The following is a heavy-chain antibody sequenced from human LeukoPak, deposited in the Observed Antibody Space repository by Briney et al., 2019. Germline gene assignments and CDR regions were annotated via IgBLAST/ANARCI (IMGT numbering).Heavy chain of an antibody. CDR1: GGSISSSSYY. D-gene: IGHD1-26*01. Sequence: PSETLSLTCTVSGGSISSSSYYWGWIRQPPGKGLEWIGSIYYSGSTYYNPSLKSRVIISVDTSKNQFSLKLSSVTAADTAVYYCARLWELSAPFDYWGQGTLVTVSS. J-gene: IGHJ4*02. CDR3: ARLWELSAPFDY. V-gene: IGHV4-39*01. CDR2: IYYSGST.